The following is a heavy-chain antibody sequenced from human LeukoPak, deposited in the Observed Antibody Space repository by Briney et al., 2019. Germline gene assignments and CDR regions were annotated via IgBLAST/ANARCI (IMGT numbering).Heavy chain of an antibody. Sequence: SETLSLTCTVSGGSISSSSYYWGWIRQPPGKGLEWIGSIYYSGSTYYNPSLKSRVTISVDTSKNQFSLKLSSVTAADTAVYYCARQKAGYSKDWFDPWGQGTLVPVSS. CDR3: ARQKAGYSKDWFDP. J-gene: IGHJ5*02. CDR1: GGSISSSSYY. CDR2: IYYSGST. D-gene: IGHD4-11*01. V-gene: IGHV4-39*01.